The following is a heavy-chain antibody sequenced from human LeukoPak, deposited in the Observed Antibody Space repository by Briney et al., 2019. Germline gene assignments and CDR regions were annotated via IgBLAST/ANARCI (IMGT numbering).Heavy chain of an antibody. V-gene: IGHV3-21*06. CDR2: IGPTGSDR. CDR1: GLTFSTSG. CDR3: ATETNGRHYDY. Sequence: SGGSLRLSCTASGLTFSTSGFNWVRQAPGKGLEWVASIGPTGSDRYHADSIKGRFTISRDNANNFLYLQMNSLRAEDAAVYYCATETNGRHYDYWGQGTLLTVSS. D-gene: IGHD1-14*01. J-gene: IGHJ4*02.